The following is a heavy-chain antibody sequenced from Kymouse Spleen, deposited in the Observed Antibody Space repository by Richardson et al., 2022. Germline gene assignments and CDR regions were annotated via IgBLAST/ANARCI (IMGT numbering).Heavy chain of an antibody. Sequence: EVQLVESGGGLVKPGGSLRLSCAASGFTFSNAWMSWVRQAPGKGLEWVGRIKSKTDGGTTDYAAPVKGRFTISRDDSKNTLYLQMNSLKTEDTAVYYCTTDLVLLWFGESHYYYYGMDVWGQGTTVTVSS. CDR2: IKSKTDGGTT. V-gene: IGHV3-15*01. CDR1: GFTFSNAW. CDR3: TTDLVLLWFGESHYYYYGMDV. J-gene: IGHJ6*02. D-gene: IGHD3-10*01.